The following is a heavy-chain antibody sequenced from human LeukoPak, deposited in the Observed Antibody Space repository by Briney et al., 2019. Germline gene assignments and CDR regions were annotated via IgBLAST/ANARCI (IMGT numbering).Heavy chain of an antibody. CDR3: ARRMGGELVAFDI. CDR2: ISSSSTTI. Sequence: GGSLRLSCAASGFTFSSYSMNWVRQAPGKGLEWVSYISSSSTTIYFADSVKGRFTISRDKAKNSLYLQMNSLRDEDTAVYYCARRMGGELVAFDIWGQGTMVTVSS. J-gene: IGHJ3*02. D-gene: IGHD1-7*01. V-gene: IGHV3-48*02. CDR1: GFTFSSYS.